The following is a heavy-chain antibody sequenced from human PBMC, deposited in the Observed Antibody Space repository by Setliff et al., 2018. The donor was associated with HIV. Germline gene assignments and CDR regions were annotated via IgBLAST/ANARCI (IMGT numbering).Heavy chain of an antibody. Sequence: ASVKVSCKTSGYTFTSYDINWVRQATGQGLEWMGWMNPNSGNRGYAQKLQGRGTMTRETSTKTVYMELSSLRFEDTAVYYCARGGPRGLEVAALEFDYWGQGTLVTVSS. CDR3: ARGGPRGLEVAALEFDY. D-gene: IGHD6-19*01. J-gene: IGHJ4*02. CDR2: MNPNSGNR. CDR1: GYTFTSYD. V-gene: IGHV1-8*02.